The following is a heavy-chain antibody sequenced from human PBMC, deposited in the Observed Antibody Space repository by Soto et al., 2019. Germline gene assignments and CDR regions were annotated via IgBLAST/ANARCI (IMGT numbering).Heavy chain of an antibody. V-gene: IGHV4-59*08. Sequence: SETLSLTCTVSGGSISSYYWSWIRQPPGKGLEWIGYIYYSGSTNYNPSLKSRVTISVDTSKNQFSLKLSSVTAADTAVYYCARRNSYGPNWFDPWGQGTLVTVSS. CDR2: IYYSGST. CDR1: GGSISSYY. J-gene: IGHJ5*02. CDR3: ARRNSYGPNWFDP. D-gene: IGHD5-18*01.